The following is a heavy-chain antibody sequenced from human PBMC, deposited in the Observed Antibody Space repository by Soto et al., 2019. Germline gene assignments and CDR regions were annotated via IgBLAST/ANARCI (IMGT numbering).Heavy chain of an antibody. V-gene: IGHV4-30-4*01. CDR1: GGSISSGDYY. CDR2: IYYSGST. J-gene: IGHJ4*02. Sequence: SETLSLTCTVSGGSISSGDYYWSWIRQPPGKGLEWIGYIYYSGSTYYNPSLKSRVTISVDTSKNQFSLKLSSVTAADTAVYYCAREAASIFGVVTTGPTDDSGQGSLVTVSS. D-gene: IGHD3-3*01. CDR3: AREAASIFGVVTTGPTDD.